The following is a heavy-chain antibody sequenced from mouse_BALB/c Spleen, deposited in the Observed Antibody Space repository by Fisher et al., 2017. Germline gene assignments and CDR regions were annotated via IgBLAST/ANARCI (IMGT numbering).Heavy chain of an antibody. Sequence: RFTISRDNAKNTLYLEMSSLRSEDTAMYYCARGGEAMDYWGQGTSVTVSS. J-gene: IGHJ4*01. V-gene: IGHV5-9-4*01. CDR3: ARGGEAMDY.